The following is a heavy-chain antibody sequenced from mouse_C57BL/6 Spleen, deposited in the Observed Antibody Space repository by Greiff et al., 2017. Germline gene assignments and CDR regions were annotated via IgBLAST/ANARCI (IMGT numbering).Heavy chain of an antibody. CDR3: ARMEDFPIRRYTFEV. Sequence: VQLQQPGAELVMPGASVKLSCKASGYTFTSYWMHWVHQRPGQGLEWIGEIDPSDSYTNYNQTFKGKSTLTVDKSSSTAYMQLSSLTSEDSAVYYCARMEDFPIRRYTFEVWGTGTTVTVSS. J-gene: IGHJ1*03. V-gene: IGHV1-69*01. CDR2: IDPSDSYT. D-gene: IGHD1-1*01. CDR1: GYTFTSYW.